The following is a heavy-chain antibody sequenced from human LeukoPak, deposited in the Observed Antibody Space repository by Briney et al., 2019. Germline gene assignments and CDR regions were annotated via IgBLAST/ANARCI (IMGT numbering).Heavy chain of an antibody. V-gene: IGHV4-30-4*01. CDR3: ARGRSSSWSSFDY. D-gene: IGHD6-13*01. CDR2: IYNNGRT. Sequence: PSQTLSLTCTVSGGSISSGDYYWRWLRQPPGKGLEWLGYIYNNGRTYYNPSLKSRVTISVDTSKNLFSLKVSSVTAADAAVYYCARGRSSSWSSFDYWGEGSLVTVSS. CDR1: GGSISSGDYY. J-gene: IGHJ4*02.